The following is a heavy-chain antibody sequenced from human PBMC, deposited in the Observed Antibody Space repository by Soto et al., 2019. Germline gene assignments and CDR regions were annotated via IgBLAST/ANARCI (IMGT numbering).Heavy chain of an antibody. CDR3: ARHVHQLVTDNWFEP. D-gene: IGHD6-6*01. J-gene: IGHJ5*01. Sequence: SETLSLTCTVSGDSIHKSRYYWVFIRQPPGQGLEWIGSIYYSGSPSYSPSLKSRVTMSVDTSKNQFSLKLSSVTAADTAVYYCARHVHQLVTDNWFEPWGQGAPVTVTP. CDR2: IYYSGSP. V-gene: IGHV4-39*01. CDR1: GDSIHKSRYY.